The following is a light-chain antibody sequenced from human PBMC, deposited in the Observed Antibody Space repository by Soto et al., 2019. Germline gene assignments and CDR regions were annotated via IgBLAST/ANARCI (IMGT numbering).Light chain of an antibody. CDR3: QQSYSTSWM. CDR2: VAS. CDR1: QSISTY. Sequence: DIQMTQSPSSLSASVGDRVTITCRASQSISTYLNWYQQKPGKAPKHLIYVASNLKDGVPSRFSGSGSGTDFTLTISNLQPEDFATYYCQQSYSTSWMFGQGTRWIS. J-gene: IGKJ1*01. V-gene: IGKV1-39*01.